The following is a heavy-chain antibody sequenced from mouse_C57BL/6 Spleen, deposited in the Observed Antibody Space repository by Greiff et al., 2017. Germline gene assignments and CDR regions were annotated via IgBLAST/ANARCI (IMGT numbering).Heavy chain of an antibody. CDR2: ISDGGSYT. J-gene: IGHJ3*01. Sequence: EVQLQQSGGGLVKPGGSLKLSCAASGFTFSSYAMSWVRQTPEKRLEWVATISDGGSYTYYPDNVKGRFTISRDNAKNNLYLQMSHLKSEDTAMYYWAREGDYDRTWLAYWGQGTLVTVSA. D-gene: IGHD2-4*01. CDR1: GFTFSSYA. V-gene: IGHV5-4*01. CDR3: AREGDYDRTWLAY.